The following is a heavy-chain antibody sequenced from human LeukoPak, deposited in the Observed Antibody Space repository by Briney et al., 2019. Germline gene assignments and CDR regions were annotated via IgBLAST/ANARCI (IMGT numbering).Heavy chain of an antibody. V-gene: IGHV3-48*01. D-gene: IGHD3-16*02. Sequence: GGSLRLSCAASGFTFSSYSMNWVRQAPGKGLEWVSYISSSSSTIYYADSVKGRFTISRDNAKNSLYLQMNSLRAEGTAVYYCARDLITFGGVIAHYFDYWGQGTLVTVSS. CDR3: ARDLITFGGVIAHYFDY. CDR2: ISSSSSTI. J-gene: IGHJ4*02. CDR1: GFTFSSYS.